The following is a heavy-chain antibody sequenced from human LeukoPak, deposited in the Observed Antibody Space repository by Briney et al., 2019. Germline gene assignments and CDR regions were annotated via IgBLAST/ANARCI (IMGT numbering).Heavy chain of an antibody. V-gene: IGHV3-21*01. J-gene: IGHJ4*02. Sequence: GGSLRLSCAASGFTFSSYSMNWVRQAPGKGLEWVSSISSSSSYIYYADSVKGRFIISRDNAKNSLYLQMNSLRAEDTAVYYCARDDGSEIPFDYWGQGTLVTVSS. CDR3: ARDDGSEIPFDY. CDR2: ISSSSSYI. CDR1: GFTFSSYS. D-gene: IGHD3-10*01.